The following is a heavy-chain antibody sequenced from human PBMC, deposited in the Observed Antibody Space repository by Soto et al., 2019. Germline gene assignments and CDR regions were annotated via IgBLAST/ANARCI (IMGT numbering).Heavy chain of an antibody. CDR2: IVVGSGNT. D-gene: IGHD2-2*01. Sequence: SVKVSCKASGFTFTSSAMQWVRQARGQRLEWIGWIVVGSGNTNYAQKFQERVTITRDMSTSTAYMELSSLRSEDTAVYYCAGTYCSSTSCYDGAFDIWGQGTMGTVSS. V-gene: IGHV1-58*02. CDR3: AGTYCSSTSCYDGAFDI. CDR1: GFTFTSSA. J-gene: IGHJ3*02.